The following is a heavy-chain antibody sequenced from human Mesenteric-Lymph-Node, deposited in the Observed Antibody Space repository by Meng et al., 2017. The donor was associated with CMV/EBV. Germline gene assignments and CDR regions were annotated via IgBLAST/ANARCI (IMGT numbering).Heavy chain of an antibody. CDR2: IRYDGSNK. V-gene: IGHV3-30*02. CDR3: ARVRYCSSTSCLYYFDY. J-gene: IGHJ4*02. Sequence: GESLKISCAASGFTFSSYGMHWVRQAPGKGLEWVAFIRYDGSNKYYADSVKGRFTISRDNSKNTLYLQMNSLRAEDTAVYYCARVRYCSSTSCLYYFDYWGQGTLVTVSS. D-gene: IGHD2-2*01. CDR1: GFTFSSYG.